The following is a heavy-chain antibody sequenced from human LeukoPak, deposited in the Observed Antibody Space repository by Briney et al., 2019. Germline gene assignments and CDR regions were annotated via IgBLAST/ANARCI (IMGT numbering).Heavy chain of an antibody. CDR1: GYRFSTYW. CDR3: ARHRAIGVRGVPWVRPNWFDP. J-gene: IGHJ5*02. Sequence: GESLKISCQASGYRFSTYWIGWVRQMPGKGLEWMGIIYPDDSDTRYSPSFQDQVTISADKSISTAYLQWSSLKGSDTAMYYCARHRAIGVRGVPWVRPNWFDPWGQGTLATVSS. D-gene: IGHD3-10*01. CDR2: IYPDDSDT. V-gene: IGHV5-51*01.